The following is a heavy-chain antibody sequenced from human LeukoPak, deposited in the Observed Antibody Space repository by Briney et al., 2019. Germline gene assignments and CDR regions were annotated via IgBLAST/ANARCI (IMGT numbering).Heavy chain of an antibody. CDR1: GGSFSGYY. CDR2: INHSGST. Sequence: SETLSLTCAVYGGSFSGYYWSWIRQPPGKGLEWIGEINHSGSTNYNPSLTSRVTISVDTSKNQFSLKLSSVTAADTAVYYCARVVGAYDAFDIWGQGTMVTVSS. CDR3: ARVVGAYDAFDI. V-gene: IGHV4-34*01. D-gene: IGHD1-26*01. J-gene: IGHJ3*02.